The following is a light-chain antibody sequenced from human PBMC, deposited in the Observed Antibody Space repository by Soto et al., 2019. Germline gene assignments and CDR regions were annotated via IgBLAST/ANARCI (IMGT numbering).Light chain of an antibody. CDR2: DND. CDR3: ATWDDSLTAAF. V-gene: IGLV1-51*01. CDR1: NSNRKSF. J-gene: IGLJ1*01. Sequence: QSVLTQPPSVSAAPGQKVTICCSGSNSNRKSFVSWYQHAPGTAPKVLIYDNDKRPSGIPDRFSGSKSGMSATLDITGVQTGDEADYYCATWDDSLTAAFFGPGTKLTVL.